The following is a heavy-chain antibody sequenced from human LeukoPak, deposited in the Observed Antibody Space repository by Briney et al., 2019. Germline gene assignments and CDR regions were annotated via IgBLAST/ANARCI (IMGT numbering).Heavy chain of an antibody. CDR1: GGSFSGYY. J-gene: IGHJ6*02. CDR2: INHSGST. CDR3: ARAYFYYYYGMDV. V-gene: IGHV4-34*01. Sequence: PSETLSLTCAVYGGSFSGYYWSWIRQPPGKGLEWIGEINHSGSTNYNPSLKSRVTISVDTSKNQFSLKRSSVTAADTAVYYCARAYFYYYYGMDVWGQGTTVTVSS.